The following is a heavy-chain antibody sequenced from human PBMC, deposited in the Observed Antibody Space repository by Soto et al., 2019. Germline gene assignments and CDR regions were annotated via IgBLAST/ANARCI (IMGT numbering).Heavy chain of an antibody. CDR3: ARTQAAGVADWGYNFDH. D-gene: IGHD7-27*01. V-gene: IGHV2-26*01. J-gene: IGHJ4*02. CDR1: GFSLSNARMG. Sequence: QVTLKESGPVLVKPTETLTLTCTVSGFSLSNARMGVSWIRQPPGKYLEWLAHIFSNDEKSYSTSLKSRLTISKDTSKSQVVPTMSNMYPVDTATYYCARTQAAGVADWGYNFDHWGQGTLVTVSS. CDR2: IFSNDEK.